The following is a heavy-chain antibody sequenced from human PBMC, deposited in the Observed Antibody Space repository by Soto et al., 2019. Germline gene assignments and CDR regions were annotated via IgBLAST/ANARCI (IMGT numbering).Heavy chain of an antibody. CDR1: GASINSSFY. Sequence: QLQLQESGPGLVKSSETLSHTCTVSGASINSSFYWGWIRQPPGKGLEWIGSIFHSGRTHYNPSLKSRVTLSVDTSRSQVSLEVGSVTAADTAVYYCVRQASKVWGAYPQATNFWGQGTLVTVSS. V-gene: IGHV4-39*01. J-gene: IGHJ4*02. D-gene: IGHD3-16*02. CDR3: VRQASKVWGAYPQATNF. CDR2: IFHSGRT.